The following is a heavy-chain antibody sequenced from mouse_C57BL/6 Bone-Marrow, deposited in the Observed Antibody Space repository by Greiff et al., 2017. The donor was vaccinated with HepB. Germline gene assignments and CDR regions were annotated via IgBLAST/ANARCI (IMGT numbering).Heavy chain of an antibody. J-gene: IGHJ4*01. CDR3: ARREGWLLSYYAMDY. V-gene: IGHV5-15*04. Sequence: EVKLVESGGGLVQPGGSLKLSCAASGFTFSDYGMAWVRQAPRKGPEWVAFISNLAYSIYYADTVTGRFTISRENAKNTLYLEMSSLRSEDTAMYYCARREGWLLSYYAMDYWGQGTSVTVSS. D-gene: IGHD2-3*01. CDR1: GFTFSDYG. CDR2: ISNLAYSI.